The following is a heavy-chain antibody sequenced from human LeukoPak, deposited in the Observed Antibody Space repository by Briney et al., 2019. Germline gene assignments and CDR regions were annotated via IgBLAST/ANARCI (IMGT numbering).Heavy chain of an antibody. CDR1: GGSISSGDYY. CDR2: IYYSGST. D-gene: IGHD2-2*01. Sequence: PSQTLSLTCTVSGGSISSGDYYWSWIRQPPGKGLEWIGYIYYSGSTYYNPSLKSRVTISVDTSKNQFSLKLSSVTAAHTAVYYCASPVVVGGYQLRRGDYWGQGTLVTVSS. CDR3: ASPVVVGGYQLRRGDY. V-gene: IGHV4-30-4*08. J-gene: IGHJ4*02.